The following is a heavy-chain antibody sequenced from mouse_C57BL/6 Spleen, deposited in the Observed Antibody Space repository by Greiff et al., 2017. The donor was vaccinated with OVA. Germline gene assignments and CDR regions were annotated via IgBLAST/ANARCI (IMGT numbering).Heavy chain of an antibody. CDR2: INYDGSST. D-gene: IGHD1-1*01. V-gene: IGHV5-16*01. CDR1: GFTFSDYY. Sequence: EVMLVESEGGLVQPGSSMKLSCTASGFTFSDYYMAWVRQVPEKGLEWVANINYDGSSTYYLDSLKSRFIISRDNAKNILYLQMSSLKSEDTATYYCARVSSPWYFDVWGTGTTVTVSS. J-gene: IGHJ1*03. CDR3: ARVSSPWYFDV.